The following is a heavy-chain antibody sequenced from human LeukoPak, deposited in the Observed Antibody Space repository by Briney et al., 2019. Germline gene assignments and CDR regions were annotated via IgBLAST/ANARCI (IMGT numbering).Heavy chain of an antibody. CDR1: GFTFSSYG. CDR2: ISYDGSNK. J-gene: IGHJ4*02. CDR3: AKAAVVGVDFDY. V-gene: IGHV3-30*18. Sequence: AGSLRLSCAASGFTFSSYGMHWVRQAPGKGLEWVAVISYDGSNKYYADSVKGRFTISRDNSKNTLYLQMNSLRAEDTAVYYCAKAAVVGVDFDYWGQGTLVTVSS. D-gene: IGHD1-26*01.